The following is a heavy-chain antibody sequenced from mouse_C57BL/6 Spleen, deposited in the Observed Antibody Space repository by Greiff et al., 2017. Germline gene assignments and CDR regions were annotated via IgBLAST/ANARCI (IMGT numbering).Heavy chain of an antibody. J-gene: IGHJ1*03. Sequence: VQLQESGPGLVQPSQSLSITCTVSGFSLTSYGVHWVRQSPGKGLEWLGVIWSGGSTAYNAAFISRLSISKDNSKSQVFFKMNSLQADDTAIYYCARESLYGWYFDVWGTGTTVTVSS. CDR1: GFSLTSYG. CDR2: IWSGGST. V-gene: IGHV2-2*01. D-gene: IGHD6-2*01. CDR3: ARESLYGWYFDV.